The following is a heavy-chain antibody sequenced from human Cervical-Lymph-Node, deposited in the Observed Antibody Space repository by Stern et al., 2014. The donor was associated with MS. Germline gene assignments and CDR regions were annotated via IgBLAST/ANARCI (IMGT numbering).Heavy chain of an antibody. CDR2: MDYSGNT. CDR3: ARQVTRTSTPRYYSHNGMDV. V-gene: IGHV4-39*01. J-gene: IGHJ6*02. CDR1: GGSISSSSYY. D-gene: IGHD1-20*01. Sequence: QVQLQESGPGLVKPSETLSLTCTVTGGSISSSSYYWGWIRQPPGKGLEWIGSMDYSGNTYYNPSLKSRVTISVDTSKDQVSVNFSSVTAADTAVYYCARQVTRTSTPRYYSHNGMDVWGQGTTVTVTS.